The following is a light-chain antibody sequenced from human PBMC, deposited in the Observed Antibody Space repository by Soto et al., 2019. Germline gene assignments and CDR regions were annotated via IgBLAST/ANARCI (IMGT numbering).Light chain of an antibody. Sequence: EIVMTQSPATLSVSPGERATLSCRASQSVNSNLAWYQQKPGQAPRLRIYGASTRATDIPASFSGSGSGTEFTLTNSSLQSEDGAVYYCQQYNNWPLTFGGGTKVEIK. CDR1: QSVNSN. J-gene: IGKJ4*01. CDR2: GAS. V-gene: IGKV3-15*01. CDR3: QQYNNWPLT.